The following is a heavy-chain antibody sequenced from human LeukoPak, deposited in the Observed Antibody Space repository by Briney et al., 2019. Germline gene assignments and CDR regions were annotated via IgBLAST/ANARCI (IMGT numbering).Heavy chain of an antibody. J-gene: IGHJ4*02. CDR2: INSDGSST. D-gene: IGHD6-13*01. CDR3: ASNIAAADYHDY. Sequence: GGSLRLSCAASGFTFSIYWMHWVRQAPGKGLVWVSRINSDGSSTSYADSVKGRFTISRDNAKNTLYLQMNSLRAEDTAVYYCASNIAAADYHDYWGQGTLVTVSS. CDR1: GFTFSIYW. V-gene: IGHV3-74*01.